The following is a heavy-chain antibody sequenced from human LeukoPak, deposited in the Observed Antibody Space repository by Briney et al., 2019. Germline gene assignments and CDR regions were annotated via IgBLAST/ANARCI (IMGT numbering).Heavy chain of an antibody. CDR1: GYTFTSYD. D-gene: IGHD3-10*01. Sequence: ASVKVSCKASGYTFTSYDMHWVRQARGQGLEWMGWINPNSGGTNYAQKFQGRVTMTRDTSISTAYMELSRLRSDDTAVYYCARVLRGNGRCDYWGQGTLVTVSS. V-gene: IGHV1-2*02. CDR2: INPNSGGT. J-gene: IGHJ4*02. CDR3: ARVLRGNGRCDY.